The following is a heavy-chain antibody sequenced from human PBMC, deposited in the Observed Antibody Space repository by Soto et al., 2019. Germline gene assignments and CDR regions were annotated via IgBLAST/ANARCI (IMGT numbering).Heavy chain of an antibody. D-gene: IGHD3-10*01. CDR2: INPILSMS. J-gene: IGHJ4*02. Sequence: QVQLVQSGAEVKKPGSSVKVSCKASGDTFSFYTINWVRQAPGLGLEWVGRINPILSMSNYAQKFQGRVTMTADKYTNTAYMELRSLRSEDTAMYFCATSYGSGYRAFDSWGQGALVTVSS. CDR3: ATSYGSGYRAFDS. CDR1: GDTFSFYT. V-gene: IGHV1-69*02.